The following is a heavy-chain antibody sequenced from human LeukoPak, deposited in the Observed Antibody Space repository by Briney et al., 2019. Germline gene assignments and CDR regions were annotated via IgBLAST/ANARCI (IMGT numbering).Heavy chain of an antibody. CDR3: ASSGYDMNWFDP. CDR1: GGSISSGGYY. CDR2: IYYSGST. Sequence: SETLSLTCTVSGGSISSGGYYWSWIRQHPGKDLEWIGYIYYSGSTYYNPSLKSRVTISVDTSKNQFSLKLSSVTAADTAVYYCASSGYDMNWFDPWGQGTLVTVSS. V-gene: IGHV4-31*03. D-gene: IGHD5-12*01. J-gene: IGHJ5*02.